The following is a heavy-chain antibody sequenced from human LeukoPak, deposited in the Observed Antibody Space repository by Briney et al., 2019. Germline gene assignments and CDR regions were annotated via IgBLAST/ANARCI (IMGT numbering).Heavy chain of an antibody. CDR2: MYSGGDT. J-gene: IGHJ5*02. D-gene: IGHD6-13*01. CDR3: ARDAPQVPAAGVLAS. V-gene: IGHV3-NL1*01. CDR1: GFTLSTYG. Sequence: GGSLRLSCAPSGFTLSTYGMHWVRRAPGKGLEWVSVMYSGGDTYYADSVKGRFTFSRDISKNTLYLQMNGLRTEDTAMYYCARDAPQVPAAGVLASWGQGTLVTVSS.